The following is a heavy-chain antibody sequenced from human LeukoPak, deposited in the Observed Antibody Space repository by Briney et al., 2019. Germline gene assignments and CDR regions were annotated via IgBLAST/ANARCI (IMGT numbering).Heavy chain of an antibody. D-gene: IGHD6-19*01. CDR3: ARPGSTTGWYYFDF. CDR2: ISYGGST. Sequence: PSETLSLTCTVSDGSISSTSYFWGWIRQPPGKGLEWIGSISYGGSTYYNPSLRSRVSISVDTSKNQFSLNLRSVTAADTAVYYCARPGSTTGWYYFDFWGPGTLVTVSS. V-gene: IGHV4-39*01. J-gene: IGHJ4*02. CDR1: DGSISSTSYF.